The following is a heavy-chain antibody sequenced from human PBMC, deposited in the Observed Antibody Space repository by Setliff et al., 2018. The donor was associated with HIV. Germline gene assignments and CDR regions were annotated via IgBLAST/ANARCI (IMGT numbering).Heavy chain of an antibody. V-gene: IGHV1-8*03. D-gene: IGHD3-22*01. CDR3: AREHRLSSGYYLYYFDY. Sequence: ASVKVSCKASGYTFTGYYMHWVRQATGQGLEWMGWMNPNSGNTGSAQKFQGRVTITADESPSTAYMELSYLRSEDTAVYYCAREHRLSSGYYLYYFDYWGQGTRVTSPQ. CDR2: MNPNSGNT. CDR1: GYTFTGYY. J-gene: IGHJ4*02.